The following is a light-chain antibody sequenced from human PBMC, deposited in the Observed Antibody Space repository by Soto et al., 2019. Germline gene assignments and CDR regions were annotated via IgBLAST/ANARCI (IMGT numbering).Light chain of an antibody. CDR3: SSYAGSNNWV. CDR1: SSDVGDYNY. CDR2: EVS. Sequence: QSVLTQPPSASGSPGQSVTISCTGTSSDVGDYNYVSWYQQYPGKAPKLMINEVSKRPSGVPDRFSGSKSGNTASLTVSGLQAEDEADYYCSSYAGSNNWVFGGGTKLTVL. J-gene: IGLJ3*02. V-gene: IGLV2-8*01.